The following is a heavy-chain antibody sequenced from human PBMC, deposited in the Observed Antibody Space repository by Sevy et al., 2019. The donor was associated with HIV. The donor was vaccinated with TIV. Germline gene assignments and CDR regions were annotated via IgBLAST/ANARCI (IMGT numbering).Heavy chain of an antibody. J-gene: IGHJ6*02. CDR3: ALYCSSTSCSDYYAMDV. CDR2: IFYSSNT. D-gene: IGHD2-2*01. CDR1: GASVSSAGHY. V-gene: IGHV4-61*08. Sequence: SETLSLTCTVSGASVSSAGHYWSWIRQPPGKGLEWIGYIFYSSNTNYNPSLKSRVTISVDTSKSQVSLQLTSVTAADTAVYYCALYCSSTSCSDYYAMDVWGPGTTVTVSS.